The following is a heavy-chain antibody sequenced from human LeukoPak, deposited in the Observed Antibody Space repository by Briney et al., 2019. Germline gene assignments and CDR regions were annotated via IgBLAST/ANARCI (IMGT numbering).Heavy chain of an antibody. CDR1: GYTFTSYG. CDR3: ATYGLGYCSGGSCYSPLELDY. J-gene: IGHJ4*02. D-gene: IGHD2-15*01. Sequence: ASVKVSCKASGYTFTSYGISWVRQAPGQGLEWMGWISAYNGNTNYAQKLQGRVTMTTDTSTSTAYMELRSLRSDDTPVYYCATYGLGYCSGGSCYSPLELDYWGQGTLVTVSS. CDR2: ISAYNGNT. V-gene: IGHV1-18*04.